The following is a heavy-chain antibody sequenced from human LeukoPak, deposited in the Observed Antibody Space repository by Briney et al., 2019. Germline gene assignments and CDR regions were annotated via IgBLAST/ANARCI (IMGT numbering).Heavy chain of an antibody. CDR2: IYSGGST. CDR3: ARGNYYGSGGVAFDI. V-gene: IGHV3-66*01. CDR1: GFTFSSYE. D-gene: IGHD3-10*01. Sequence: PGGSLRLSCAASGFTFSSYEMNWVRQAPGKGLEWVSVIYSGGSTYYADSVKGRFTISRDNSKNTLYLQMNSLRAEDAAVYYCARGNYYGSGGVAFDIWGQGTMVTVSS. J-gene: IGHJ3*02.